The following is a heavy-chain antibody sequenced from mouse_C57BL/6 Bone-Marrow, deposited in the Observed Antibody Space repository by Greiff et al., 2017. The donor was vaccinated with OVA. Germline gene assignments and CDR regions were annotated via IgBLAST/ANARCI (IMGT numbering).Heavy chain of an antibody. CDR3: TRGYSNYYAMDY. D-gene: IGHD2-5*01. Sequence: QVQLQQSGAELVRPGASVTLSCKASGYTFTDYEMHWVKQTPVHGLEWIGAIDPETGGTAYNQKFTGKAILTADNSSSTAYLELRSLTSEDSAFYYYTRGYSNYYAMDYWGQGTSVTVSA. CDR2: IDPETGGT. V-gene: IGHV1-15*01. CDR1: GYTFTDYE. J-gene: IGHJ4*01.